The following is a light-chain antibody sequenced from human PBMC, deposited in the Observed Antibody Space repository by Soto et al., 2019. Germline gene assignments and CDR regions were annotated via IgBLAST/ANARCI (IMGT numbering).Light chain of an antibody. Sequence: EIVVTQSPASLSLSTGEIAALSCXASQSVSSHLAWYQQXPGQAXRLXXYGASTRATGIPARFSGSGSGTEFTLTISSLQSEDFAVYDCQQYSNRPPWTFGQGTKVDI. CDR1: QSVSSH. CDR2: GAS. V-gene: IGKV3-15*01. CDR3: QQYSNRPPWT. J-gene: IGKJ1*01.